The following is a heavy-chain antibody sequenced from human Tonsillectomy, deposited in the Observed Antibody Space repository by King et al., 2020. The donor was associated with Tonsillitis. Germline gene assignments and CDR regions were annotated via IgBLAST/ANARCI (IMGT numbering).Heavy chain of an antibody. CDR3: ARAIFGVVLVYFDD. D-gene: IGHD3-3*01. J-gene: IGHJ4*02. CDR2: IFYSGST. CDR1: GGSISSSSYY. Sequence: PLQESGPGLVKPSETLSLTCTVSGGSISSSSYYWGWIRQPPGKGLEWIGNIFYSGSTYYNPSLKSRVTISVDTSKNQFSLNLSSVTAADTAVYYCARAIFGVVLVYFDDWGQGTLVTVSS. V-gene: IGHV4-39*01.